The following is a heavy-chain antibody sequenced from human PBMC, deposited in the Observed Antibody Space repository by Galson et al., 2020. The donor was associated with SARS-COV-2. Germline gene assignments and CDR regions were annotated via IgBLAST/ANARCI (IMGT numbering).Heavy chain of an antibody. CDR1: GFTFSSYG. Sequence: TGGSLRLSCAASGFTFSSYGMHWVRQAPGKGLERVAVIWYDGSNKYYADSVKGRFTISRDNSKNTLYLQMNSLRAEDTAVYYCARDYDFWSGYFNWFDPWGQGTLVTVSS. V-gene: IGHV3-33*01. CDR3: ARDYDFWSGYFNWFDP. J-gene: IGHJ5*02. D-gene: IGHD3-3*01. CDR2: IWYDGSNK.